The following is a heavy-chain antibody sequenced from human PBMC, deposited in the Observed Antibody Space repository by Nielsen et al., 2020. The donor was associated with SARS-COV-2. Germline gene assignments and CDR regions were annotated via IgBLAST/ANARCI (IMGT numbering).Heavy chain of an antibody. Sequence: GSLRLSCAVYGGSFSGYYWSWIRQPPGKGLEWIGEINHSGSTNYNPSLKSRVTISVDTSKNQFSLKLSSVTAADTAVYYCARGPYKVYSSSSVLDYWGQGTLVTVSS. V-gene: IGHV4-34*01. CDR1: GGSFSGYY. CDR2: INHSGST. CDR3: ARGPYKVYSSSSVLDY. D-gene: IGHD6-6*01. J-gene: IGHJ4*02.